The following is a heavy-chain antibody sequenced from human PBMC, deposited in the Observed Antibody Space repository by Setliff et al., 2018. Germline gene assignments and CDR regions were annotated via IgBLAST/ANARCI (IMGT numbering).Heavy chain of an antibody. D-gene: IGHD4-17*01. CDR3: ARLGPTTSGAIHDY. J-gene: IGHJ4*02. CDR2: IYYSGST. Sequence: SETLSLTCTVSGGSISSSSYYWGWIRQPPGKGLEWIGSIYYSGSTYYNPSLKSRVTISVDTSKNQFSLTVNSVTVADTAVYYCARLGPTTSGAIHDYWGQGTLVTVSS. V-gene: IGHV4-39*07. CDR1: GGSISSSSYY.